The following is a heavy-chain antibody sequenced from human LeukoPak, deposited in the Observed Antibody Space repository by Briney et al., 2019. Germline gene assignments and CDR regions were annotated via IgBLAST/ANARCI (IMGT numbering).Heavy chain of an antibody. V-gene: IGHV3-23*01. J-gene: IGHJ4*02. D-gene: IGHD6-19*01. CDR1: GFTFSSYA. CDR3: AKVPSSGWFFFDY. CDR2: ISGSGGST. Sequence: GGSLRLSCAASGFTFSSYAMSWVRQAPGKGLEWVSAISGSGGSTYYEDSVKGRFTISRDNSKNTLYLQMNSLRAEDTAVYYCAKVPSSGWFFFDYWGQGTLVTVSS.